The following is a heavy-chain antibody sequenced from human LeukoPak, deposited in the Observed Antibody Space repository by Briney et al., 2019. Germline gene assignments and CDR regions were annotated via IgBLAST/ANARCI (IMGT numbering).Heavy chain of an antibody. CDR2: IRYDGSNK. J-gene: IGHJ5*02. Sequence: GGSLRLSCAASGFTFSSYGMHWVRQAPGKGLEWVAFIRYDGSNKYYADSVKGRFTISRDNSKNTLYLQMNSLIPEDTAVYYCAKDSYDSSLYAGFDPWGQGTLVTVSS. D-gene: IGHD3-22*01. CDR1: GFTFSSYG. CDR3: AKDSYDSSLYAGFDP. V-gene: IGHV3-30*02.